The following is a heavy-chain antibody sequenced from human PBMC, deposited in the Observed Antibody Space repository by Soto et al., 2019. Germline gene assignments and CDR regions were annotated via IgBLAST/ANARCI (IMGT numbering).Heavy chain of an antibody. D-gene: IGHD6-13*01. CDR2: IYYSGST. CDR3: ARDGRAATGTHYYYGTDV. J-gene: IGHJ6*02. Sequence: SETLSLTCTVSGGSISSYYWSWIRQPPGKRLEWIGYIYYSGSTNYNPSLKSRVTISVDTSKNQFSLKLSSVTAADTAVYYCARDGRAATGTHYYYGTDVCGQGXSVTVYS. V-gene: IGHV4-59*01. CDR1: GGSISSYY.